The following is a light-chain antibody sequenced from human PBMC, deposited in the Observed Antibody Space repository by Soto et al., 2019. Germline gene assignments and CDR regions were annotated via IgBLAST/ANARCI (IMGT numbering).Light chain of an antibody. J-gene: IGLJ3*02. CDR3: AAWDDSLSGPV. V-gene: IGLV1-40*01. Sequence: QSVLTQPPSVSGAPGQRVTISCTGSSSNIGSLYDVHWYQQLPGTAPKLLIYDNSNRPSGVPDRFSGSKSGTSASLVISGLRSEDEADYYCAAWDDSLSGPVFGGGTKLTVL. CDR2: DNS. CDR1: SSNIGSLYD.